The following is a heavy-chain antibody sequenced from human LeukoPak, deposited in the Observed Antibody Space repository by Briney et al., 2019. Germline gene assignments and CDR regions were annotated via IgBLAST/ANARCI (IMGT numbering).Heavy chain of an antibody. V-gene: IGHV3-21*04. Sequence: GGSLRLSCAASGFTFSSYSMNWVRQAPGKGLEWVSSISSSSSYIYYADSVKGRFTISRDNAKNSLYLQMNSLRAEDTAVYYCAREVWATAAFDIWGQGTMVTVSS. J-gene: IGHJ3*02. CDR2: ISSSSSYI. D-gene: IGHD1-14*01. CDR3: AREVWATAAFDI. CDR1: GFTFSSYS.